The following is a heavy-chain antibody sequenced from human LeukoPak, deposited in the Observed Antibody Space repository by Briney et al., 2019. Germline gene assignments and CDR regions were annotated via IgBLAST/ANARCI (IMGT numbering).Heavy chain of an antibody. CDR3: ARSLAATSGFDI. D-gene: IGHD1-26*01. J-gene: IGHJ3*02. CDR2: INTDEDET. Sequence: ASVKVSCKASGYIFGSYGIAWVRQAPGQGFEWLGWINTDEDETAYSGKFQGRVSMTTDTPTTTATMELRGLASDDTAVYYCARSLAATSGFDIWGQGTWVTVS. CDR1: GYIFGSYG. V-gene: IGHV1-18*01.